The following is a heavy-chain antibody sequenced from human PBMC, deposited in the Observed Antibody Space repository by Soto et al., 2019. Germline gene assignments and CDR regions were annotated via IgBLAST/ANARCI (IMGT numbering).Heavy chain of an antibody. V-gene: IGHV3-23*01. Sequence: GGSLRLSCAASEFSVSNYVMRWVRQAPGKGLQWVSSINEGGATFYEDSVKGRFTISRDNSRNIVYLQMNSLRAEDTAVYYCARGGLNVPYYFAHWGQGTQVTVSS. J-gene: IGHJ4*02. CDR3: ARGGLNVPYYFAH. CDR1: EFSVSNYV. CDR2: INEGGAT. D-gene: IGHD3-10*01.